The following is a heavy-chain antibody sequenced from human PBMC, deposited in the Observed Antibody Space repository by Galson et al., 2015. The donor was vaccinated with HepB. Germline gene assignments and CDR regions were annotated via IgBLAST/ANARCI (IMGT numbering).Heavy chain of an antibody. Sequence: ETLSLTCTVSGGSISSYYWSWIRQPPGKGLEWIGYIYYSGSTNHNPSLRSRVTISVDTSKNQFSLKLSSVTAADTAVYYCARLSGPDNGRAAAFDIWGQGTMVTVSS. V-gene: IGHV4-59*08. CDR3: ARLSGPDNGRAAAFDI. CDR2: IYYSGST. D-gene: IGHD2-8*01. CDR1: GGSISSYY. J-gene: IGHJ3*02.